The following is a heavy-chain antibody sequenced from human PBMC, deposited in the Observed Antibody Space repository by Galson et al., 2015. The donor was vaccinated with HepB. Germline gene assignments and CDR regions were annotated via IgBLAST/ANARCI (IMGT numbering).Heavy chain of an antibody. V-gene: IGHV1-18*04. CDR2: IGADSGQI. D-gene: IGHD3-22*01. CDR3: ARSSISMTEATGLDP. J-gene: IGHJ5*02. Sequence: SVKVSCKASGYTFTSYGITWVRQAPGQGLEWMGWIGADSGQINYAQKVQGRVTMTTETSTYTAYMELRSLRSDDTAVYYCARSSISMTEATGLDPWGQGTLVTVSS. CDR1: GYTFTSYG.